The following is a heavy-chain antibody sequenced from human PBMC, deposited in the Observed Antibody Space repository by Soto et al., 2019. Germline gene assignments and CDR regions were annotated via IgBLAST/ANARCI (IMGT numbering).Heavy chain of an antibody. J-gene: IGHJ3*02. D-gene: IGHD6-13*01. V-gene: IGHV5-51*01. CDR2: IYPGDSDT. Sequence: GESLKISCKGSGYSFTSYWIGWVRQMPGKGLEWMGIIYPGDSDTRYSPSFQGQVTISADKSISTAYLQWSSLKASDTAMYYCARPTKPRGAIRRIAAATPRWAPDAFDIWGQGTMVTVSS. CDR1: GYSFTSYW. CDR3: ARPTKPRGAIRRIAAATPRWAPDAFDI.